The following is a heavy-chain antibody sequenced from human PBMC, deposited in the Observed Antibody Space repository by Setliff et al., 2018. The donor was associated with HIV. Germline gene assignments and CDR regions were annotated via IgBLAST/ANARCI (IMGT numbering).Heavy chain of an antibody. D-gene: IGHD4-17*01. CDR3: ANSVTDASYWYFIH. CDR2: INSGTGNT. J-gene: IGHJ2*01. CDR1: GFIFTNYG. Sequence: AASVKVSCKASGFIFTNYGIHWVRQAPGHSLEWMGFINSGTGNTIYSQKFQGRVTFSRDTSASTAYMELSSLRSEDTAVYYCANSVTDASYWYFIHWGRGSPVTSPQ. V-gene: IGHV1-3*01.